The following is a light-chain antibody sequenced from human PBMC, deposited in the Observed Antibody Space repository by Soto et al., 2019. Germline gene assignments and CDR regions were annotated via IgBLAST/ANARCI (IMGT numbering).Light chain of an antibody. J-gene: IGLJ1*01. Sequence: QSVLTQPASVSGSPGQSITISCTGTSSDVGGYNYVSWYQQHPGKAPKLMIYEVSNRPSGVSNRFSGSKSGNTASLTIPGLQAEDEADYYCSSYTSRSPLYLFGTGT. V-gene: IGLV2-14*01. CDR1: SSDVGGYNY. CDR2: EVS. CDR3: SSYTSRSPLYL.